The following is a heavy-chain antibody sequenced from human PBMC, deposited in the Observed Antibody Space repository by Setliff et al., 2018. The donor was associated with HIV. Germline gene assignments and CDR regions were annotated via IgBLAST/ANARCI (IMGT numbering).Heavy chain of an antibody. J-gene: IGHJ5*02. CDR1: GGSISSSY. CDR2: IYYSGST. V-gene: IGHV4-59*01. D-gene: IGHD3-16*01. Sequence: SETLSLTCTVSGGSISSSYWSWIRQPPGKGLEWIGYIYYSGSTNYNPSLKSRVTISVDTSKNQFSLKLSSVTAADTAVYYCARRGNVGGWFDPWGQGTLVTVSS. CDR3: ARRGNVGGWFDP.